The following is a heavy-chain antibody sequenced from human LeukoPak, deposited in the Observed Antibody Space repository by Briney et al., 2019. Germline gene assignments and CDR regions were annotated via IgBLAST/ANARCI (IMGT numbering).Heavy chain of an antibody. D-gene: IGHD6-13*01. CDR3: ARQRKIAAAGTRFDY. CDR1: GGSFSGYY. Sequence: PSETLSLTCAVYGGSFSGYYWSWIRQPPGKGLEWIGEINHSGSTNYNPSLKSRVTISVDTSKNQFSLKLSSVTAADTAVYYCARQRKIAAAGTRFDYWGQGILVTVSS. J-gene: IGHJ4*02. V-gene: IGHV4-34*01. CDR2: INHSGST.